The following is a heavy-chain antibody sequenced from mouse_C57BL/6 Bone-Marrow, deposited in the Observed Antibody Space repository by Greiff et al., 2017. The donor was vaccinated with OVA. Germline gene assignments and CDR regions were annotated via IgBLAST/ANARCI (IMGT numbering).Heavy chain of an antibody. CDR1: GYTFTSYG. V-gene: IGHV1-81*01. J-gene: IGHJ2*01. CDR3: ASGSTVVATDY. Sequence: VQLVESGAELARPGASVKLSCKASGYTFTSYGISWVKQRTGQGLEWIGEIYPRSGNTYYNEKFKGKATLTADKSSSTAYMELRSLTSEDSAVYFCASGSTVVATDYWGQGTTLTVSS. D-gene: IGHD1-1*01. CDR2: IYPRSGNT.